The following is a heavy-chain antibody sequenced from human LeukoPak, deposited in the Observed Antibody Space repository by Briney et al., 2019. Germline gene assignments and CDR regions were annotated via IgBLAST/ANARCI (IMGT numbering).Heavy chain of an antibody. CDR3: AKVFGGCSSTSCYPIDY. CDR2: ISYDGSNK. V-gene: IGHV3-30*18. CDR1: GFTFSSYG. Sequence: GGSPRLSCAASGFTFSSYGMHWVRQAPGKGLEWVAVISYDGSNKYYADSVKGRFTISRDNSKNTLYLQMNSLRAEGTAVYYCAKVFGGCSSTSCYPIDYWDQGTLVTVSS. D-gene: IGHD2-2*01. J-gene: IGHJ4*02.